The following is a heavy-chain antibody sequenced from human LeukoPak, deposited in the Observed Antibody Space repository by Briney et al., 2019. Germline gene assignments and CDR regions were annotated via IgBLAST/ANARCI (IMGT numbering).Heavy chain of an antibody. CDR2: IWYDGTNK. CDR3: ARDGKSAAMDYYGMDV. D-gene: IGHD2-2*01. CDR1: GFTFSNLA. V-gene: IGHV3-33*08. Sequence: PGGSLRLSCSAFGFTFSNLAMHWVRQAPGKGLEWVAVIWYDGTNKFYADSVKGRFTISRGNSKNTLYLQMNSLRAEDTAVYYCARDGKSAAMDYYGMDVWGQGTTVTVSS. J-gene: IGHJ6*02.